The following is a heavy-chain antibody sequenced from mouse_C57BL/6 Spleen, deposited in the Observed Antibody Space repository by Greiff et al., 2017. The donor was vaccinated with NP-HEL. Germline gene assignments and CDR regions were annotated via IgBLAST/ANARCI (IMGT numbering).Heavy chain of an antibody. CDR3: ARSDYDGGYAMDY. D-gene: IGHD2-4*01. J-gene: IGHJ4*01. CDR1: GYAFSSSW. V-gene: IGHV1-82*01. Sequence: VQLQQSGPELVKPGASVKISCKASGYAFSSSWMNWVKQRPGKGLEWIGRIYPGDGDTNYNGKFKGKATLTADKSSSTAYMQLSSLTSEDSAVYFCARSDYDGGYAMDYWGQGTSVTVSS. CDR2: IYPGDGDT.